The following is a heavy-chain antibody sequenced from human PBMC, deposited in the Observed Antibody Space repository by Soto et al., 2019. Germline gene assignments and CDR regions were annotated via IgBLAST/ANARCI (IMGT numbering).Heavy chain of an antibody. CDR3: AREFSIGWFDP. J-gene: IGHJ5*02. Sequence: QVQLVESGGGVVQPGRSLRLSCAASGFTFSSYGMHWVRQAPGKGLEWVAVIWYDGSNKYYADSVKGRFTISRDNSKNTLYLQMNSLRAEDTAVYYCAREFSIGWFDPWGQGTLVTVSS. CDR2: IWYDGSNK. V-gene: IGHV3-33*01. D-gene: IGHD1-26*01. CDR1: GFTFSSYG.